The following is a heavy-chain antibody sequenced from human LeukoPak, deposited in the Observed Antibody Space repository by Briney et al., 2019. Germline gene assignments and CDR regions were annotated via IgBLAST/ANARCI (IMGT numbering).Heavy chain of an antibody. D-gene: IGHD6-19*01. Sequence: GGSLRLSCAASGFTVSSNYMSWVRQAPGKGLEWVSVIYSGGSTYYTDSVKGRFTISRDNSKNTLSLQMNSLRAEDTAIYYCAKGSSSVWPYYFDSWGQGTLVTVSS. CDR2: IYSGGST. CDR3: AKGSSSVWPYYFDS. V-gene: IGHV3-53*01. J-gene: IGHJ4*02. CDR1: GFTVSSNY.